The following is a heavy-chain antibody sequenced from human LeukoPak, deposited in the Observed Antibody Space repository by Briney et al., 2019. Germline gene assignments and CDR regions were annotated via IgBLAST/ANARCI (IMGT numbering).Heavy chain of an antibody. J-gene: IGHJ3*02. CDR3: AREYARRDAFDI. Sequence: SETLSLTCTVSGGSISSGSYYWSWIRQPAGKGLEWIGRIYTSGSTNYNPSLKSRVTISVDTSKNQFSLKLSSVTAADTAVYYCAREYARRDAFDIWGQGTMVTVSS. D-gene: IGHD6-25*01. V-gene: IGHV4-61*02. CDR2: IYTSGST. CDR1: GGSISSGSYY.